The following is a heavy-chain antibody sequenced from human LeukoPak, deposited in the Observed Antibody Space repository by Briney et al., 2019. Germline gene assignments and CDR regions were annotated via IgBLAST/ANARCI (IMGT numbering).Heavy chain of an antibody. CDR1: GGSISSYY. CDR2: IYYSGST. V-gene: IGHV4-59*01. CDR3: VRSFWGYYFDY. J-gene: IGHJ4*02. D-gene: IGHD3-16*01. Sequence: PSETLSLTCTVSGGSISSYYWSWIRQPPGKGLEWIGYIYYSGSTNYNPSLKSRVTISVDTSKNQFSLKLSSVTTADTAVYYCVRSFWGYYFDYWGQGILVTVSS.